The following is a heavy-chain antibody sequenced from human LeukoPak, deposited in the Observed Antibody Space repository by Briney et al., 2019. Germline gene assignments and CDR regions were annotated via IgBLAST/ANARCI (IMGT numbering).Heavy chain of an antibody. D-gene: IGHD3-22*01. V-gene: IGHV3-30-3*01. CDR3: ARGPMIVVVISLDLDY. Sequence: GRSLRLSCAASGFTFSSYAMHWVRQAPGKGLERVAVISYDGSNKYYADSVKGRFTISRDNSKNTLYLQMNSLRAEDTAVYYCARGPMIVVVISLDLDYWGQGTLVTVSS. J-gene: IGHJ4*02. CDR2: ISYDGSNK. CDR1: GFTFSSYA.